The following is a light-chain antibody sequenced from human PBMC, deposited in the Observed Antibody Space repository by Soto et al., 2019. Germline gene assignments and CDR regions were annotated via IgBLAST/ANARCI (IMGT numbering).Light chain of an antibody. J-gene: IGLJ1*01. Sequence: QSVLTQPPSVSGAPGQRVTISCTGSSSNIGAGYDVHWYQQLPGTAPKLLIYGNSNRPSGVPDRFSGSKSGTSASLAITGLQAEYEADYYCQSYDISLSAYVFGTGTKVTVL. CDR1: SSNIGAGYD. CDR2: GNS. CDR3: QSYDISLSAYV. V-gene: IGLV1-40*01.